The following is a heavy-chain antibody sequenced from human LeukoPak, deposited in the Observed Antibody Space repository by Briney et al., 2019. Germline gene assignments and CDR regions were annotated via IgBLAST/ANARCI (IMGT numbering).Heavy chain of an antibody. CDR3: GNQFPPDSGSASSFDY. J-gene: IGHJ4*02. V-gene: IGHV4-39*01. Sequence: PSETLSLTCTVSGGSFTSSSFYWGWIRQPPGKGLEWVGSIYYSGSTYYNPSLKGRVTISVDTSKIQFSLKLSSVTAADTAVYYCGNQFPPDSGSASSFDYWGQGPLVTVSS. CDR1: GGSFTSSSFY. D-gene: IGHD3-10*01. CDR2: IYYSGST.